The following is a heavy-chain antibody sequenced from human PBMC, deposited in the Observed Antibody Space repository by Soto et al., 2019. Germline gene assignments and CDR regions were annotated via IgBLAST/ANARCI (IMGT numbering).Heavy chain of an antibody. CDR2: ISGSGGDT. V-gene: IGHV3-23*01. J-gene: IGHJ5*02. CDR3: ASGSGSYPKYNWFDP. CDR1: GFTFSSYA. Sequence: EVQLLEAGGGSVQPGGSLRLSCAASGFTFSSYAMTWVRQAPGKGLEWVSAISGSGGDTYYADSVKGRFTISRDNSRNTLYLQMNSLGAEDTAVYYCASGSGSYPKYNWFDPWGQGTLVTVSS. D-gene: IGHD3-10*01.